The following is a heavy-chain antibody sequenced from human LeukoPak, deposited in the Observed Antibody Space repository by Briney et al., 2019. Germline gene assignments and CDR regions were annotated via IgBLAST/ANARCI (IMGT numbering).Heavy chain of an antibody. V-gene: IGHV1-69*06. CDR2: IIPIFGTA. CDR1: GGTFSSYA. D-gene: IGHD3-3*02. Sequence: GASVKVSCKASGGTFSSYAISWVRQAPGQGLEWMGGIIPIFGTANYAQKFQSRVTITADKSTSTAYMELSSLRSEDTAVYYCARAGQVASFDYWGQGTLVTVSS. CDR3: ARAGQVASFDY. J-gene: IGHJ4*02.